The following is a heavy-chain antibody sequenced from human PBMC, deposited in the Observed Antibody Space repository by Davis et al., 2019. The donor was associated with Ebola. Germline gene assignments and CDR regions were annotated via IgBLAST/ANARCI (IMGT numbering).Heavy chain of an antibody. V-gene: IGHV3-11*06. CDR1: GFTFSDSY. D-gene: IGHD4-17*01. Sequence: PGGSLRLSCTASGFTFSDSYMSWIRQAPGKGLEWVSDISTSSTYTNYADSVKGRFTISRDNAKTSLYLQMNSLRDEDTAVYYCARVRADGDYGLFDYWGQGALVTVSS. J-gene: IGHJ4*02. CDR3: ARVRADGDYGLFDY. CDR2: ISTSSTYT.